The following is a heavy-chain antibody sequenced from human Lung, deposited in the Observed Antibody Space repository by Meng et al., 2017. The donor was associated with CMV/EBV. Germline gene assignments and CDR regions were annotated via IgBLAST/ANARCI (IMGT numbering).Heavy chain of an antibody. V-gene: IGHV3-23*03. J-gene: IGHJ4*02. CDR1: GFTFSNYA. D-gene: IGHD1-1*01. Sequence: ASGFTFSNYAMSWVRQAPGKGLEWASVIYSGDNPIYYADSVRGRFTISRDDSKNTVYLQMNSLRAEDTAIYYCAKVRGLGSTWNDYWGQGTLVTVSS. CDR3: AKVRGLGSTWNDY. CDR2: IYSGDNPI.